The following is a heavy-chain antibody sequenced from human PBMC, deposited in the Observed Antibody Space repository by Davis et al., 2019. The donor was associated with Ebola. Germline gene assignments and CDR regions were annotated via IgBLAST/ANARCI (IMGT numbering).Heavy chain of an antibody. CDR2: LSGSGAMT. CDR1: GFTLSTDS. Sequence: GGSLRPSCVASGFTLSTDSMSWVRQAPRKRLEWVSGLSGSGAMTYYADSVRGRFTISRDNSKNTLLLQMYSLRVEDTAVYYCARGLWEEFDQWGQGTPVTVSS. D-gene: IGHD1-26*01. V-gene: IGHV3-23*01. CDR3: ARGLWEEFDQ. J-gene: IGHJ4*02.